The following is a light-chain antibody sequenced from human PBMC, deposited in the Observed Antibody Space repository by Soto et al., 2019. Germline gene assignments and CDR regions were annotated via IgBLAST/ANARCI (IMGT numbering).Light chain of an antibody. J-gene: IGLJ1*01. CDR3: SAYASRTTHYA. CDR2: DVS. Sequence: SALTQPASVSGSPGQSISISCTGTSSAVGGYNFVSWYQLNPGKAPRLLIYDVSHRPSGVSNRFSGSKSGSTACLTISGRQAENEADYYCSAYASRTTHYASGTGTKLTVL. CDR1: SSAVGGYNF. V-gene: IGLV2-14*01.